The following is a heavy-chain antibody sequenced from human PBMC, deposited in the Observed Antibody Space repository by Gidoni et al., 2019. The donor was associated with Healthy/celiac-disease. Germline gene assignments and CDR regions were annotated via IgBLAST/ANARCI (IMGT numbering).Heavy chain of an antibody. D-gene: IGHD6-13*01. V-gene: IGHV3-23*01. J-gene: IGHJ4*02. CDR1: GFTFSSYA. CDR2: ISGSGGST. CDR3: AKDRYSSSWYVDY. Sequence: VQLLESVGGLVQPAGSLRLSSSASGFTFSSYAMCWVRQAPGKWLELVSAISGSGGSTYYADSVKGRFTISRDNTKNTLYMQMNSLRAEDTAVYYCAKDRYSSSWYVDYWGKGTLVTVSS.